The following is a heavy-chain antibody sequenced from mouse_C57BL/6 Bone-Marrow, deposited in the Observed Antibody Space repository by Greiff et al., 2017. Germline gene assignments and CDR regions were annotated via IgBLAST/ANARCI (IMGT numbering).Heavy chain of an antibody. V-gene: IGHV5-2*01. D-gene: IGHD4-1*01. CDR3: ARTGSYWYFDV. CDR1: EYEFPSHD. CDR2: INSDGGST. J-gene: IGHJ1*03. Sequence: EVKLQESGGGLVQPGESLKLSCESNEYEFPSHDMSWVRKTPENRLELVAAINSDGGSTYYPDTMERRFIISRDNTKKTLYLQMSSLRSEDTALYYCARTGSYWYFDVWGTGTTVTVSS.